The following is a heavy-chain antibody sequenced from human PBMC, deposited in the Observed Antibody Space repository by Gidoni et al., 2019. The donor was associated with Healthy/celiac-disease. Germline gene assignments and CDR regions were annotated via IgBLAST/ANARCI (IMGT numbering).Heavy chain of an antibody. CDR3: ARDHSGSYPD. J-gene: IGHJ4*02. D-gene: IGHD1-26*01. V-gene: IGHV3-21*01. CDR2: ISSSSSYI. Sequence: EVQLVESGGGLVKPGGSLRLSCAASGFTFSSSSMNWVRQAPGKGLEWVSSISSSSSYIYYADSVKGRFTISRDNAKNSLYLQMNSLRAEDTAVYYCARDHSGSYPDWGQGTLVTVSS. CDR1: GFTFSSSS.